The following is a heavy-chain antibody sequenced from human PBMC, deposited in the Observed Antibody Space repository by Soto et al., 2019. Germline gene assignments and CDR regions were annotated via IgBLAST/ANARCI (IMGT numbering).Heavy chain of an antibody. CDR1: GGSFSGYY. Sequence: QVQLQQWGAGLLKPSETLSLTCAVYGGSFSGYYWSWIRQPPGKGLEWIGEINHSGSTNYNPSLKSRVTISVDTSKNQFSLKLSSVTAAATAVYYCARGWGRISDYWCQGALVAVSS. V-gene: IGHV4-34*01. J-gene: IGHJ4*02. CDR3: ARGWGRISDY. D-gene: IGHD7-27*01. CDR2: INHSGST.